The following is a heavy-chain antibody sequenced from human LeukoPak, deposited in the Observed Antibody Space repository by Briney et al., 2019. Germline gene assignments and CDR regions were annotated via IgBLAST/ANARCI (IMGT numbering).Heavy chain of an antibody. CDR1: GFTFNTFA. V-gene: IGHV3-23*01. Sequence: GGSLRLSCAASGFTFNTFAMTWVRQAPGKGLEWVSSISNSGGSTYYADSVKGRFTISRDNSKNTLYLQMDSLRAEDTAVYYCARELPPVMKYYFDYWGQGTLVTVSS. CDR3: ARELPPVMKYYFDY. CDR2: ISNSGGST. J-gene: IGHJ4*02. D-gene: IGHD4-11*01.